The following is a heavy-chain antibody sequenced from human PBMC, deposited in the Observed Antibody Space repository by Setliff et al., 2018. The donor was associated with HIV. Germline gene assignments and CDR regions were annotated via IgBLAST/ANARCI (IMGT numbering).Heavy chain of an antibody. J-gene: IGHJ4*02. V-gene: IGHV4-59*08. CDR3: ARHYDSSGKGDYFDD. CDR2: LSLTRES. D-gene: IGHD3-22*01. CDR1: GASFSGSY. Sequence: SETLSLTCTVSGASFSGSYWIWIRQPPGKGLEWIGYLSLTRESKNNPSLNSRVTTSIDTSKNQFSLDLRSVTAADTAVYYCARHYDSSGKGDYFDDWGRGILVTVSS.